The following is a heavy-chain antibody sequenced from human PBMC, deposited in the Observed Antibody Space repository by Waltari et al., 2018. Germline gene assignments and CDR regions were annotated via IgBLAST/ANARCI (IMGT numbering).Heavy chain of an antibody. CDR3: ERDRYPQFMDV. D-gene: IGHD2-2*01. CDR2: ISESGSTI. V-gene: IGHV3-48*03. J-gene: IGHJ6*02. CDR1: GFIFSNYE. Sequence: EVQLVESGGGLAQPGGSLRLSCVASGFIFSNYEMNWVRQAPGKGLEWVAYISESGSTIYYADSVKGRFTISRDNAKNSLYLQMNSLRAEDTAVYYCERDRYPQFMDVWGQGTTVTVSS.